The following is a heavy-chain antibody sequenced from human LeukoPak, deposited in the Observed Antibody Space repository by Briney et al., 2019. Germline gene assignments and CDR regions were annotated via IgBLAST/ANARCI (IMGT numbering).Heavy chain of an antibody. Sequence: GGSLRLSCAASGFTVSNNYMSWVRQAPGKGLEWVSAISGSGGSTYYADSVKGRFTISRDNSKNTLYLQMNSLRAEDTAVYYCAKDLLYGGNQAEYFQHWGQGTLVTVSS. CDR1: GFTVSNNY. CDR3: AKDLLYGGNQAEYFQH. D-gene: IGHD4-23*01. V-gene: IGHV3-23*01. J-gene: IGHJ1*01. CDR2: ISGSGGST.